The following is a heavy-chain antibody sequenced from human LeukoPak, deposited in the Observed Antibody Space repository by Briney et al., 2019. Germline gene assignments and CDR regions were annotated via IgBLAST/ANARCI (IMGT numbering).Heavy chain of an antibody. Sequence: SETLSLTCTVSGGSISSYYWSWIRQPPGKGLEWIGYIYYSGSTNYNPSLKSRVTISVDTPKNQFSLKLSSVTAADTAVYYCARVGRAGTYDYWGQGTLVTVSS. CDR2: IYYSGST. J-gene: IGHJ4*02. CDR3: ARVGRAGTYDY. D-gene: IGHD6-19*01. CDR1: GGSISSYY. V-gene: IGHV4-59*01.